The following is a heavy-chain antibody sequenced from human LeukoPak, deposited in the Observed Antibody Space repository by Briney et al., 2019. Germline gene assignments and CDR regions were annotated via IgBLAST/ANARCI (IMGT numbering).Heavy chain of an antibody. J-gene: IGHJ4*02. CDR1: GYTFTGYY. CDR2: INPNSGDT. D-gene: IGHD3-22*01. V-gene: IGHV1-2*02. CDR3: ARDPGDSSGYLSQSDY. Sequence: GASVKVSCKTSGYTFTGYYMHWVRQAPGQGLEWMGWINPNSGDTNYAQKFQGRVTMNRDTSISTAYMELSRLISDDTAVYYCARDPGDSSGYLSQSDYWGQGTLVTVSS.